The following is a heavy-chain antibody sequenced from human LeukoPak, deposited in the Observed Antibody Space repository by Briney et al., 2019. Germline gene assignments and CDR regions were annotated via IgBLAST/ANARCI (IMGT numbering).Heavy chain of an antibody. J-gene: IGHJ6*02. CDR1: GYNFASYW. Sequence: GESLKISCKGSGYNFASYWIAWVRQMPGKGLEWMGIIYPDDSDTRYSPSFQGQVTISSDKSISTAYLQWSTLEPSDTAMYYCARYQARIAVAGQYYYYAMDVWGQGTTVTVSS. D-gene: IGHD6-19*01. V-gene: IGHV5-51*01. CDR2: IYPDDSDT. CDR3: ARYQARIAVAGQYYYYAMDV.